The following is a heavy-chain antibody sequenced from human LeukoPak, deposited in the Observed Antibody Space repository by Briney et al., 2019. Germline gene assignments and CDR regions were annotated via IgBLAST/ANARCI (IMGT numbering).Heavy chain of an antibody. D-gene: IGHD2-21*01. V-gene: IGHV4-34*01. J-gene: IGHJ4*02. CDR2: INHSGST. CDR1: GFTFDDYA. CDR3: ARGAERRDSSFDY. Sequence: TGGSLRLSCAASGFTFDDYAMHWVRQAPGKGLEWIGEINHSGSTNYNPSLKSRVTISVDTSKNQFSLKLSSVTAADTAVYYCARGAERRDSSFDYWGQGTLVTVSS.